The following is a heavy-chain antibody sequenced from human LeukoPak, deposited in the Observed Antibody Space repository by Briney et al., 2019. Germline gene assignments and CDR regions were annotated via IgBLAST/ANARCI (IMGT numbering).Heavy chain of an antibody. CDR2: IYYSGST. J-gene: IGHJ4*02. D-gene: IGHD3-10*01. V-gene: IGHV4-39*01. CDR3: GRYYGSGSKTVRAIDY. Sequence: SETLSLTCTVSGGSVISSSDLWVWIRQPPGKGLEWIGAIYYSGSTYYDPSLKRRINIAIDTSKNQFFLGVTSVTAADTAVYYCGRYYGSGSKTVRAIDYWGQGTLVIVSS. CDR1: GGSVISSSDL.